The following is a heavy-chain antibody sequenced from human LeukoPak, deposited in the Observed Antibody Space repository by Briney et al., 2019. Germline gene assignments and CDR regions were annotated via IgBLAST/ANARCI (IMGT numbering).Heavy chain of an antibody. CDR1: GYTFTGYY. V-gene: IGHV1-24*01. CDR3: ATETSNWFDP. D-gene: IGHD1-1*01. J-gene: IGHJ5*02. CDR2: FDPEDGET. Sequence: ASVKVSCKASGYTFTGYYMHWVRQAPGKGLEWMGGFDPEDGETIYAQKFQGRVTMTEDTSTDTAYMELSSLRSEDTAVYYCATETSNWFDPWGQGTLVTVSS.